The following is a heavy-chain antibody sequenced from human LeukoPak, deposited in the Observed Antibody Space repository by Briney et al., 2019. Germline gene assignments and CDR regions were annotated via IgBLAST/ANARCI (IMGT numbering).Heavy chain of an antibody. CDR3: ARDNTVMVTDY. V-gene: IGHV4-4*08. D-gene: IGHD5-18*01. J-gene: IGHJ4*02. CDR2: IYTLGST. Sequence: SETLSLTCTVSGGSISGYSWSWIRQSPGGGLEWIGRIYTLGSTNYNPSLKSRVTISVDTSKNQFSLKLSSVTAADTAVYYCARDNTVMVTDYWGQGTLVTVSS. CDR1: GGSISGYS.